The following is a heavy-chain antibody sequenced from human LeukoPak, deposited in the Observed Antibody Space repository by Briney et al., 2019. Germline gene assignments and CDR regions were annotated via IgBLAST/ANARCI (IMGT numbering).Heavy chain of an antibody. V-gene: IGHV3-21*01. J-gene: IGHJ4*02. CDR3: ARDPMKYDILTGFYS. CDR1: GFTFSASA. CDR2: IISDSAVT. Sequence: GGSLKLSCTASGFTFSASAIHWVRQAPGKGLEWVSSIISDSAVTHYADSVRGRFTVSRDNAKNSVYLQMTGLKVDDTAIYYCARDPMKYDILTGFYSWGQGVLVTVSS. D-gene: IGHD3-9*01.